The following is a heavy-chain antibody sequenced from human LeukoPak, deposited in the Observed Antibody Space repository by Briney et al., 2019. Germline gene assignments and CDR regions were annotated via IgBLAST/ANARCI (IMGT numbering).Heavy chain of an antibody. CDR2: INPNSGGT. CDR1: GYTFTGYY. D-gene: IGHD6-19*01. Sequence: EASVKVSCKASGYTFTGYYMHWVRQAPGQGLEWMGWINPNSGGTNYAQTFQGWVTMTRDTSISTAYMELSRLRSDDTAVYYCVVAGAVAGTDYYGMDVWGQGTMVTVSS. CDR3: VVAGAVAGTDYYGMDV. J-gene: IGHJ6*02. V-gene: IGHV1-2*04.